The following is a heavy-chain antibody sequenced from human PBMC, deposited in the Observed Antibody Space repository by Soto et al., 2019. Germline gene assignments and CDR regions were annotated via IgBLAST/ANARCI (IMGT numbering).Heavy chain of an antibody. Sequence: PSETLSLTCTVSGGSISSGGYYWSWIRQHPGKGLEWIGYIYHSGTTYYNPSLKSRVTISVDTSKNQFSLKLTSVTAADTAIYYCVRPDIPSRSSGYDYPFDFWGQGTQVTVSS. D-gene: IGHD3-22*01. V-gene: IGHV4-31*03. J-gene: IGHJ4*02. CDR3: VRPDIPSRSSGYDYPFDF. CDR2: IYHSGTT. CDR1: GGSISSGGYY.